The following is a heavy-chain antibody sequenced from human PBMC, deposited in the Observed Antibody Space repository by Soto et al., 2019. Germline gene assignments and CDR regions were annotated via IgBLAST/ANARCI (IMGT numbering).Heavy chain of an antibody. D-gene: IGHD1-1*01. CDR2: IYYSAST. V-gene: IGHV4-39*01. J-gene: IGHJ5*02. CDR1: GGSISRNSYF. Sequence: QLQLQESGPGLVKPSETLSLTCTVSGGSISRNSYFWGWLRLPPEKGLEWIGNIYYSASTYYTPPLKSRVPVTVDTSKNQFSLKLSSVTAADTAVYYCARRDWNGIGPLGQGTLVTVSS. CDR3: ARRDWNGIGP.